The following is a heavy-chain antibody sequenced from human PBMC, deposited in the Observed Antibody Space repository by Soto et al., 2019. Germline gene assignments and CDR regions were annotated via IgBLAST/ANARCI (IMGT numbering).Heavy chain of an antibody. CDR2: ISSTGIYK. CDR1: VFTFSDYY. D-gene: IGHD3-10*01. J-gene: IGHJ5*02. Sequence: QEQLVESGGGWVKPGRSLRLSCAASVFTFSDYYIAWIRQAPGKGLEWISYISSTGIYKRYADSVKGRFTIARDNANNSLVLQMNSLRADDTAVYYCVRDLYGSGTSLRGWFDPWGQGTLVTVSS. CDR3: VRDLYGSGTSLRGWFDP. V-gene: IGHV3-11*06.